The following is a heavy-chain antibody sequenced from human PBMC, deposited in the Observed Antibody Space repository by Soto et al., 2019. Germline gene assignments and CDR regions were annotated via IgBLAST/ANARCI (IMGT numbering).Heavy chain of an antibody. CDR2: IIPIHGIA. J-gene: IGHJ4*02. CDR1: GDTFSSYT. CDR3: ARDSIAVAGEHIILQG. D-gene: IGHD6-19*01. Sequence: QVQLVQSGAEVKKPGSSVKVSCKASGDTFSSYTISWVRQAPGHGLEWMGRIIPIHGIANYAQKFQGRVESPADKSTSTAYKEMSSRRSEETAVDYCARDSIAVAGEHIILQGWGQGTKVTFSS. V-gene: IGHV1-69*08.